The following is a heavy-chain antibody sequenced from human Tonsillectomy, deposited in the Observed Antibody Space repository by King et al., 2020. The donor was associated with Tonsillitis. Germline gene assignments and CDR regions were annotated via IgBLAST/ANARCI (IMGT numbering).Heavy chain of an antibody. CDR2: IIPFLGMP. J-gene: IGHJ4*02. CDR1: GDTFSKYA. CDR3: AGARVSVSGPAHYFDL. Sequence: VQLVESGAEVKKPGSSVKVSCKASGDTFSKYAISWVRRVPGQGLEWMGRIIPFLGMPEYAQNFQARLTNTADKSTNTAYMELGSLRSDDTAVYYCAGARVSVSGPAHYFDLWGQGTLVTVSS. D-gene: IGHD6-19*01. V-gene: IGHV1-69*09.